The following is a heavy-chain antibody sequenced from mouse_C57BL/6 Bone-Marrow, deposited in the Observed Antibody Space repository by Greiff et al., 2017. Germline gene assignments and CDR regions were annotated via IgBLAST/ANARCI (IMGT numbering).Heavy chain of an antibody. CDR2: IDPETGGT. CDR3: TRPNYGSSSAWFAY. V-gene: IGHV1-15*01. CDR1: GYTFTDYE. D-gene: IGHD1-1*01. J-gene: IGHJ3*01. Sequence: QVQLQQSGAELVRPGASVTLSCKASGYTFTDYEMHWVKQTPVHGLEWIGAIDPETGGTAYNQKFKGKAILTADKSSSTAYMELRSLTSEDSAVYYCTRPNYGSSSAWFAYWGQGTLVTVSA.